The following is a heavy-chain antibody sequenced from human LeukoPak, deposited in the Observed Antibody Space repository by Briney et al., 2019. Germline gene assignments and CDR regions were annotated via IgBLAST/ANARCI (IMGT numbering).Heavy chain of an antibody. CDR3: AGGPMVRGGYNWFDP. CDR1: GYTFTGYY. J-gene: IGHJ5*02. CDR2: INPNSGGT. Sequence: ASVKVSCKASGYTFTGYYMHWVRQAPGQGLEWMGWINPNSGGTNCAQKFQGRVTMTRDTSISTAYMELSRLRSDDTAVYYCAGGPMVRGGYNWFDPWGQGTLVTVSS. D-gene: IGHD3-10*01. V-gene: IGHV1-2*02.